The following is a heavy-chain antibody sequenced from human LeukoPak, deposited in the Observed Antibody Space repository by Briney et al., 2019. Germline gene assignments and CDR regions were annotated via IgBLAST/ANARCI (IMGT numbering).Heavy chain of an antibody. D-gene: IGHD1-7*01. V-gene: IGHV1-69*04. Sequence: ASVKVSCKASGGTFSSYAISWVRQAPGQGLEWMGRIIPILGVANYAQKFQGRVTITADKSTSTAYMELSSLRSEDTAVYYCAKDLELRPSYYFDYWGQGTLVTVSS. J-gene: IGHJ4*02. CDR1: GGTFSSYA. CDR3: AKDLELRPSYYFDY. CDR2: IIPILGVA.